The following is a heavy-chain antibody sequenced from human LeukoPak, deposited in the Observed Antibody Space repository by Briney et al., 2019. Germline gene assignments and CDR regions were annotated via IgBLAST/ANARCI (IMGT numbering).Heavy chain of an antibody. CDR2: IYPGDSGT. Sequence: GESLKISCKGSGYSFTSYWIGWVRQMPGKGLEWMGIIYPGDSGTRYSPSFQGQVTISADKSISTAYLQWSSLKASDTAMYYCARQRDYGDYMAYFDYWGQGTLVTVSS. J-gene: IGHJ4*02. CDR1: GYSFTSYW. D-gene: IGHD4-17*01. V-gene: IGHV5-51*01. CDR3: ARQRDYGDYMAYFDY.